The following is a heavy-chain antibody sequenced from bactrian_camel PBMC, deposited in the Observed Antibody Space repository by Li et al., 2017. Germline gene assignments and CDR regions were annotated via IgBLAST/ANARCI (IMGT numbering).Heavy chain of an antibody. Sequence: HVQLVESGGGSVQAEGSLRLSCAASGNIISTTCVAWFRQAPGMRCEGVAYIRVSGDGMDYRDSVAGRFTISVDNAKNMVYLQMDSLKPEDTALYYCAASYRVFGLCSSADYAYDYWGQGTQVTVS. J-gene: IGHJ4*01. CDR2: IRVSGDGM. CDR3: AASYRVFGLCSSADYAYDY. V-gene: IGHV3S53*01. CDR1: GNIISTTC. D-gene: IGHD3*01.